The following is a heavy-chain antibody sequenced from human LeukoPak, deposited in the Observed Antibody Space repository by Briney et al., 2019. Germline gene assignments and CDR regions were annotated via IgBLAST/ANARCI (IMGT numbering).Heavy chain of an antibody. D-gene: IGHD1-26*01. J-gene: IGHJ3*02. CDR2: IYYSGST. CDR3: ARVPSGSYGEDAFDI. Sequence: QVQLQESGPGLVKPSETLSLTCTVSGGSISTYYWSWIRQPPGKGLEWIGYIYYSGSTNYNPSLKSRVTISVDTSKNQFSLKLSSVTAADTAVYYCARVPSGSYGEDAFDIWGQGTMVTVSS. CDR1: GGSISTYY. V-gene: IGHV4-59*01.